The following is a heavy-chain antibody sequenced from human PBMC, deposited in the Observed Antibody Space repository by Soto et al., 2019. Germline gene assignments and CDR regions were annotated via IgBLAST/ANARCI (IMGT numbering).Heavy chain of an antibody. J-gene: IGHJ4*02. CDR1: GDSVSSNSAA. Sequence: SQTLSLTFPITGDSVSSNSAAWNCIRRSPSRGLEWLGRTYHRSKWYNDYALSVKSRIVISPDTSKNQFSLQLNSVTPEDTAVYYCARTIGHFDSWGQGTLVPVSS. D-gene: IGHD2-15*01. V-gene: IGHV6-1*01. CDR3: ARTIGHFDS. CDR2: TYHRSKWYN.